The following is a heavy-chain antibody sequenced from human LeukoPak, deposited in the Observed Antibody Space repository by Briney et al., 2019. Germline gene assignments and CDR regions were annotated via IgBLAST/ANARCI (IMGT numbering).Heavy chain of an antibody. CDR1: GGTFSSCA. J-gene: IGHJ4*02. CDR2: IIPIFGTA. V-gene: IGHV1-69*05. D-gene: IGHD3-10*01. Sequence: SVKVSCKASGGTFSSCAISWVRQAPGQGLEWMGRIIPIFGTANYAQKFQGRVTISTDESTSTAYMELSSLISEDTAVYYCARVFARGGEISGSYYYYWGQGTLVTVSS. CDR3: ARVFARGGEISGSYYYY.